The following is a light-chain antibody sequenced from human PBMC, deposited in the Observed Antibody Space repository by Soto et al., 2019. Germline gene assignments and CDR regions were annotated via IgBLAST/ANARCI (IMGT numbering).Light chain of an antibody. V-gene: IGKV1-27*01. CDR3: QKYNGAPPLT. CDR2: AAS. Sequence: DIPMTQSPSSLSASVGDRVTITCRASQGISNYLAWYQQKPGKVPKLLIYAASTLQSGVPSRFSGSGSGTDFTLTISSLQPEDVATYYCQKYNGAPPLTFGGGTKVEFK. CDR1: QGISNY. J-gene: IGKJ4*01.